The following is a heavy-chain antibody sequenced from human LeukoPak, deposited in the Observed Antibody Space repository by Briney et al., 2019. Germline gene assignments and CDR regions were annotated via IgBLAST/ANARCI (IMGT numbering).Heavy chain of an antibody. D-gene: IGHD1-7*01. Sequence: GGSLRLSCAASGFTFSSYWMSWVRQAPGKGLEWVANIKQDGSEKYYVDSVKGRFTISRDNAKNSLYLQMSSLRAEDTAVYYCARDRGITGTTTMDVWGKGTTVTVSS. CDR3: ARDRGITGTTTMDV. CDR2: IKQDGSEK. J-gene: IGHJ6*03. V-gene: IGHV3-7*01. CDR1: GFTFSSYW.